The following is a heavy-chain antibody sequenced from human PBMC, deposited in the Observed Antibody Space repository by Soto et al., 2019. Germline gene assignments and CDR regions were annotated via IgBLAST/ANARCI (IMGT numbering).Heavy chain of an antibody. CDR3: GSAAYYDFWSGYYPFDY. J-gene: IGHJ4*02. Sequence: SETLSVTCTVSGGSISSGDYYWSWIRQPPGKGLEWIGYIYYSGSTYYNPSLKSRVTISVDTSKNQFSLKLSSVTAADTAVYYCGSAAYYDFWSGYYPFDYWGQGTLVTVSS. CDR1: GGSISSGDYY. V-gene: IGHV4-30-4*01. CDR2: IYYSGST. D-gene: IGHD3-3*01.